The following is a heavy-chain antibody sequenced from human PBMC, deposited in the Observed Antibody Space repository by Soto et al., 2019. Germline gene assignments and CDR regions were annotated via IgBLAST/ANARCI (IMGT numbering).Heavy chain of an antibody. Sequence: QVQLVESGGGVVQPGTSLRLSCAASGFTLSTYGMHWVRQAPGKGLEWVAMISHDGSETYYADSVKGRFTVSRDTSKNTLYLDINSLRAEDTGVFYCAKDYGPRDWYNWFDPWGQGTLVTVSS. V-gene: IGHV3-30*18. CDR2: ISHDGSET. J-gene: IGHJ5*02. D-gene: IGHD4-17*01. CDR3: AKDYGPRDWYNWFDP. CDR1: GFTLSTYG.